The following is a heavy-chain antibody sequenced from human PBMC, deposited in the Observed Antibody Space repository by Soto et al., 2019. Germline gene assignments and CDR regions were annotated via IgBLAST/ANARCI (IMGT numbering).Heavy chain of an antibody. J-gene: IGHJ6*03. Sequence: ASVKVSCKASGGTFSSYAISWVRQAPGQGLEWMGGIIPIFGTANYAQKFQGRVTITADESTSTAYMELSSLRSEDTAVYYCARDVYSGYDYDYYYMDVWGKGTTVTVSS. D-gene: IGHD5-12*01. CDR3: ARDVYSGYDYDYYYMDV. CDR2: IIPIFGTA. CDR1: GGTFSSYA. V-gene: IGHV1-69*13.